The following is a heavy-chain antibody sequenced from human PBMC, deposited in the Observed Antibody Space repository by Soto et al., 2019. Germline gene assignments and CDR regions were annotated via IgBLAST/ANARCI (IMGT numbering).Heavy chain of an antibody. V-gene: IGHV4-30-4*01. Sequence: QVQLQESGPGLVKPSQTLSLTCTVSGGSISRGDYYWSWIRQPPGKGLEWIGYIYYSGSTYYNPSPNSRVTIAVDTSKNQFSLKMGSVTAADTAVYYWASWGTTTSCSGGSCYARGFDYWGQGTLVTVSS. D-gene: IGHD2-15*01. J-gene: IGHJ4*02. CDR2: IYYSGST. CDR1: GGSISRGDYY. CDR3: ASWGTTTSCSGGSCYARGFDY.